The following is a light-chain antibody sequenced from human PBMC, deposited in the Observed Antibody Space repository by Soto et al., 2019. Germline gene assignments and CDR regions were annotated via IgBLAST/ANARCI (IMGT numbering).Light chain of an antibody. CDR2: DAS. CDR1: QRVSNSY. CDR3: QQYERPPFA. J-gene: IGKJ2*01. V-gene: IGKV3-20*01. Sequence: EIVLTQSPGTLSLSSGDRATLSCRASQRVSNSYLAWYQQKPGQAPRLLIYDASTRAAGVPDRVTGGGSGTDFTLTISALEPEDFALYFCQQYERPPFAFGQGTRVEI.